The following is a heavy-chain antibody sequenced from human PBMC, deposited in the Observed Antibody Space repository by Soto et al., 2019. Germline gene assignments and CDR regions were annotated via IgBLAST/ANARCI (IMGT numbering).Heavy chain of an antibody. V-gene: IGHV1-3*01. CDR3: ARGALYNWFDP. Sequence: GASVKVSCKASGYTFTSYAMHWVRQAPGQRLERMGWINAGNGNTKYSQKFQGRVTITRDTSASTAYMELSSLRSEDTAVYYCARGALYNWFDPWGQGTLVTVSS. J-gene: IGHJ5*02. CDR1: GYTFTSYA. CDR2: INAGNGNT.